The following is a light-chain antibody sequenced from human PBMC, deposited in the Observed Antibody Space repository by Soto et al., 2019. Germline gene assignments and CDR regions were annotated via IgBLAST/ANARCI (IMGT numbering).Light chain of an antibody. V-gene: IGKV1-39*01. J-gene: IGKJ2*01. CDR1: QSISSS. CDR2: AAS. CDR3: QQYNSYPYT. Sequence: DIQMTQSPSSLSASVGDRVTITCRASQSISSSFNWYQQKPGKAPKLLIYAASSLQSGVPSRFSGSGSGTDFTLTISSLQPEDFATYYCQQYNSYPYTFGQGTKLEIK.